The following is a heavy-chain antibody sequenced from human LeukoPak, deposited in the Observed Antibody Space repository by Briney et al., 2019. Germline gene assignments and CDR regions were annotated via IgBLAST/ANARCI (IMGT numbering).Heavy chain of an antibody. D-gene: IGHD3-3*01. CDR2: INPNSGGT. J-gene: IGHJ5*02. Sequence: ASVNVSCKASGYTFTGYYMHRVRQAPGQGLEWMGWINPNSGGTNYAQKVQGRVTMTRDTSISTAYMELSRLRSDDTAVHYCARDYDFWSGYYNWFDPWGQGTLVTVSS. CDR1: GYTFTGYY. CDR3: ARDYDFWSGYYNWFDP. V-gene: IGHV1-2*02.